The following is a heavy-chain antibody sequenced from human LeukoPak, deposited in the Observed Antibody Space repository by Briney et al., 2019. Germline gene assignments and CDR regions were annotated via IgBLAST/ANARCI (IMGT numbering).Heavy chain of an antibody. D-gene: IGHD3-22*01. CDR2: IYYSGST. Sequence: SETLSLTCTVSGGSISSYYWSWIRQPPGKGLEWIGYIYYSGSTNYNPSLKSRVTISVDTSKNQFSLKLSSVTAADTAVYYCAVDSSGYYRDAFDIWGQGTMVTVSS. CDR3: AVDSSGYYRDAFDI. J-gene: IGHJ3*02. V-gene: IGHV4-59*08. CDR1: GGSISSYY.